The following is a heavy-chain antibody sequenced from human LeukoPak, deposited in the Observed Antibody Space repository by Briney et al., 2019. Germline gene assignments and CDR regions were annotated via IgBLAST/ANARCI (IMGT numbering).Heavy chain of an antibody. CDR1: SGSIGTTNYY. J-gene: IGHJ6*03. Sequence: SETLSLTCTVSSGSIGTTNYYWGWLRQPPGKGLEWIGSIYYSETTHDNPSLESRVTISIETSKNQFSLKLSSVTAADTAVYYCARQRADYFYYYVDVWGKGTTVTVS. D-gene: IGHD3-9*01. CDR2: IYYSETT. V-gene: IGHV4-39*01. CDR3: ARQRADYFYYYVDV.